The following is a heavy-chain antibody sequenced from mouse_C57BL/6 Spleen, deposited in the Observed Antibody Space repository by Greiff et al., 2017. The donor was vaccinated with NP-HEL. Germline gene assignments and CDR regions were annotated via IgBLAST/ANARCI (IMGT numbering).Heavy chain of an antibody. CDR2: IDPSDSYT. Sequence: VQLQQPGAELVKPGASVKLSCKASGYTFTSYWMQWVKQRPGQGLEWIGEIDPSDSYTNYNQKFKGKATLTVDTSSSTAYMQRSSLTSEDSAVYYCARKGIYYDYDGFAYWGQGTLVTVSA. J-gene: IGHJ3*01. V-gene: IGHV1-50*01. CDR1: GYTFTSYW. CDR3: ARKGIYYDYDGFAY. D-gene: IGHD2-4*01.